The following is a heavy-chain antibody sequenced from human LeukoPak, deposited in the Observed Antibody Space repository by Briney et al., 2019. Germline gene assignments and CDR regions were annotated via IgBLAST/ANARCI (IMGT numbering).Heavy chain of an antibody. CDR2: ISAYNGNT. D-gene: IGHD6-19*01. CDR1: GYTFTSYG. Sequence: GASVKVSCKASGYTFTSYGISWVRQAPGQGLEWMGWISAYNGNTNYAQKLQGRVTMTTDTSTSTAYMELRSLRSEDTAVYYCATVGYSSGWHRDNWFDPWGQGTLVTVSS. J-gene: IGHJ5*02. V-gene: IGHV1-18*01. CDR3: ATVGYSSGWHRDNWFDP.